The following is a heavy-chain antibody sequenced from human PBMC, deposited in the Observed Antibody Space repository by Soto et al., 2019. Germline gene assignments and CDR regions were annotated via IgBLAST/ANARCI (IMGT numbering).Heavy chain of an antibody. D-gene: IGHD3-16*02. V-gene: IGHV1-18*01. J-gene: IGHJ4*02. CDR2: ISAYNGNT. CDR1: GYTFITYG. CDR3: ARGRYLDY. Sequence: QVQLVQSGGEVKTPGASVKVSCKASGYTFITYGVAWVRQAPGQGLEWLGWISAYNGNTNYPQKFEARVTVTTDTSTSTAYMELRSLRSDDTAIYYCARGRYLDYWGQGTLVAVSS.